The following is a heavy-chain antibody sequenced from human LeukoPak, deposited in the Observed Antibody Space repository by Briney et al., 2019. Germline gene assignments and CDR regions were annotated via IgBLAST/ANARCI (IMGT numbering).Heavy chain of an antibody. CDR2: ISGSGGST. CDR3: AKDLMRGRGIAAAGASDY. V-gene: IGHV3-23*01. J-gene: IGHJ4*02. Sequence: GGSLRLSCAASGFTFSSYAMSWVRQAPGKGLEWVSAISGSGGSTYYADSVKGRFTISRDNSKNTLYLQMNSLRAEDTAVYYCAKDLMRGRGIAAAGASDYWGQGTLVTVSS. D-gene: IGHD6-13*01. CDR1: GFTFSSYA.